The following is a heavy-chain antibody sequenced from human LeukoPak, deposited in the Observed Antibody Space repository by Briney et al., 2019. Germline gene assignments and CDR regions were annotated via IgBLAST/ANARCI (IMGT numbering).Heavy chain of an antibody. J-gene: IGHJ4*02. CDR3: ARDMRDSAQSRYFYGYEFDY. D-gene: IGHD5-18*01. CDR2: ISYHGSTE. Sequence: PGGSLRLSCAASGFTFSRFAMHWVRQAPGKGLDWVAVISYHGSTEYYADSVKGRFTISRDNSNNKLYLQMNSLRVEDTAVYYCARDMRDSAQSRYFYGYEFDYWGQGTLVTVSS. CDR1: GFTFSRFA. V-gene: IGHV3-30-3*01.